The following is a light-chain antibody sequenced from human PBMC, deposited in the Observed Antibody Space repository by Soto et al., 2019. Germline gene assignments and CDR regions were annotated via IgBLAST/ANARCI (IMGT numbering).Light chain of an antibody. CDR2: GAS. V-gene: IGKV3D-15*01. CDR1: QRINSD. J-gene: IGKJ4*01. Sequence: EIVMTQSPATLAVSPGETTRLSCRASQRINSDVAWYQQKVGQTPRLLIHGASTRATGIAARFSGSGSGTEFTLTISSLQPDDFATYYCQQYNSYSPLTFGGGTKVDIK. CDR3: QQYNSYSPLT.